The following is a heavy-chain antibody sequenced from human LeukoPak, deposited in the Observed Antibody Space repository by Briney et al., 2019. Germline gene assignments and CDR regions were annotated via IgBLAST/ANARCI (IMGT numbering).Heavy chain of an antibody. Sequence: GGTLRLSCGASGFTFSSNGMSWVRQAPGKGLERVSAISGSGDKTYYADSVKGRFTISRDNSKNTLYLQMNSLRAEDTAVYYCAKNVREADWYYYYMDVWGKGTTVTVSS. V-gene: IGHV3-23*01. D-gene: IGHD3-9*01. CDR2: ISGSGDKT. CDR1: GFTFSSNG. J-gene: IGHJ6*03. CDR3: AKNVREADWYYYYMDV.